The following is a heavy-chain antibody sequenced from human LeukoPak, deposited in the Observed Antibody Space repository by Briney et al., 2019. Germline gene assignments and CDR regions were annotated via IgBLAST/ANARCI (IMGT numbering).Heavy chain of an antibody. CDR1: GFTFSSYW. Sequence: GGSLRLSCAASGFTFSSYWMHWVRQAPGKGLVWVSRINSDGSSTSYADSVKGRFTISRDNAKKSVYLHMSSLRAEDTALYYCARLSAYYYGSYFYYSMDVWGKGTTVTVSS. CDR3: ARLSAYYYGSYFYYSMDV. D-gene: IGHD3-10*01. V-gene: IGHV3-74*01. CDR2: INSDGSST. J-gene: IGHJ6*03.